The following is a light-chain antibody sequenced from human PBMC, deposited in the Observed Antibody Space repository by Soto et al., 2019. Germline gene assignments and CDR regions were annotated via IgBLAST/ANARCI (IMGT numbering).Light chain of an antibody. V-gene: IGKV3-20*01. Sequence: EIVMTQSPATLSVSPGERATLSCRASQSVSSNLAWYPQKPGQAPRLLIYGGSSKATGIPDRFSGSGSETDFTLTISRLEPEDVAVYYCQEYCSSPVWTFGQGAKGEIK. J-gene: IGKJ1*01. CDR2: GGS. CDR1: QSVSSN. CDR3: QEYCSSPVWT.